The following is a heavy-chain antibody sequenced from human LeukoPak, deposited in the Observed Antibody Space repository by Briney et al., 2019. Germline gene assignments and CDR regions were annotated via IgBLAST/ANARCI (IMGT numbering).Heavy chain of an antibody. CDR2: IYPGDSDT. D-gene: IGHD6-6*01. J-gene: IGHJ3*02. CDR3: ARPEYSSSSLAFDI. Sequence: GASPQISCEGSGSIFTSYWIGWGRQLPGKGVEWMGIIYPGDSDTRYSPSFQGQVTISADKSISTAYLQWSSLKASDTAMYYCARPEYSSSSLAFDIWGQGTMVTVSS. V-gene: IGHV5-51*01. CDR1: GSIFTSYW.